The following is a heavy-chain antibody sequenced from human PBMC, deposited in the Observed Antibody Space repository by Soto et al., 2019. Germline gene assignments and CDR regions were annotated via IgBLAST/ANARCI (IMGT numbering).Heavy chain of an antibody. Sequence: PGGSLRLSCAASGFTFSSYGMHWVRQAPGKGLEWVAVIWYDGSNKYYADSVKGRFTISRDNSKNTLYLQMNSLRAEDTAVYYCARGGATLDYYYGMDVWGQGTTVTV. D-gene: IGHD1-1*01. CDR2: IWYDGSNK. J-gene: IGHJ6*02. CDR3: ARGGATLDYYYGMDV. V-gene: IGHV3-33*01. CDR1: GFTFSSYG.